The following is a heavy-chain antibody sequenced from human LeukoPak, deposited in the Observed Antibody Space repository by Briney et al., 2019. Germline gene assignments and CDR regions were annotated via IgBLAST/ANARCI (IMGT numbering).Heavy chain of an antibody. Sequence: NPGGSLRLSCAASGFTFNSYAMSWVRQAPGEGLEWVSTITAAGDNTYYAASVKGRFTISRDNSKNTVYLQISSLRDEDTALYYCAQSAGFDPWGQGTLVTVSS. J-gene: IGHJ5*02. CDR1: GFTFNSYA. CDR2: ITAAGDNT. CDR3: AQSAGFDP. V-gene: IGHV3-23*01.